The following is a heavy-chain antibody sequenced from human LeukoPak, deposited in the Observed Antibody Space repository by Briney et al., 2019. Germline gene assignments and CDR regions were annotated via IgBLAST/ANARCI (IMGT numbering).Heavy chain of an antibody. J-gene: IGHJ4*02. D-gene: IGHD2-15*01. CDR3: ARAGALYCSGGSCYDY. V-gene: IGHV1-46*01. CDR1: GYTFTSYY. Sequence: ASVKVSCKASGYTFTSYYMHWVRQAPGQGLGWMGIINPSGGSTSYAQKFQGRVTMTRDTSTSTVYMELSSLRSEDTAVYYCARAGALYCSGGSCYDYWGQGTLVTVSS. CDR2: INPSGGST.